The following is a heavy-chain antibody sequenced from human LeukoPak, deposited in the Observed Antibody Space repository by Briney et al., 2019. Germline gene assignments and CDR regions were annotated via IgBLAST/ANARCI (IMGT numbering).Heavy chain of an antibody. D-gene: IGHD3-10*01. CDR2: INHSGST. V-gene: IGHV4-34*01. J-gene: IGHJ6*03. Sequence: SETLSLTCTVSAGSVSNGPYYWSWIRQPPGKGLEWIGEINHSGSTNYNPSLKSRVTISVDTSKNQFSLKLSSVTAADTAVYYCARRGGDMVRGVISGPPAEPDYYYYMDVWGKGTTVTISS. CDR1: AGSVSNGPYY. CDR3: ARRGGDMVRGVISGPPAEPDYYYYMDV.